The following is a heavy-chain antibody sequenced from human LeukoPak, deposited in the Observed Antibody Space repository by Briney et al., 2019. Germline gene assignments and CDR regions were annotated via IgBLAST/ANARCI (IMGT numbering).Heavy chain of an antibody. Sequence: SETLSLTCAVDFGSFSGCYWRWIRQPPGKGLEWIGEINHSGGTNYNPSLKSRVTISVDTSKNQFSLKLSSVTAADTAVYYCARAVVGVPDDAFDIWGQGTMVTVSS. CDR3: ARAVVGVPDDAFDI. CDR2: INHSGGT. D-gene: IGHD2-15*01. CDR1: FGSFSGCY. V-gene: IGHV4-34*01. J-gene: IGHJ3*02.